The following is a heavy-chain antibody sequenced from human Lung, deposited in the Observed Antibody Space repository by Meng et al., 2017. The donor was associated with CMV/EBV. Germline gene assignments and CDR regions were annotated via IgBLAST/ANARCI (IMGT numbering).Heavy chain of an antibody. CDR1: GYTCTGYY. J-gene: IGHJ5*02. CDR3: ARVDCSSTSCTLSFDP. V-gene: IGHV1-2*02. CDR2: INPNSGGT. D-gene: IGHD2-2*01. Sequence: SGYTCTGYYMHWVRQAPGQGLEWMGWINPNSGGTNYAQKFQGRVTMTRDTSISTAYMELSRLRSDDTAVYYCARVDCSSTSCTLSFDPWGQGTLVTVSS.